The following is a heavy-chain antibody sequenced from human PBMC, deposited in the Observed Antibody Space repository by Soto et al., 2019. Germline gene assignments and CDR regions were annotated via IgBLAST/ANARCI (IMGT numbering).Heavy chain of an antibody. CDR1: GGSFSGYY. CDR2: INHSGST. Sequence: SETLSLTCAVYGGSFSGYYWSWIRQPPGKGLEWIGEINHSGSTNYNPSLKSRVTISVDTSKNQFSLKLSSVTAADTAVYYCACRPNQPRNFAYRARRTPVPVSS. CDR3: ACRPNQPRNFAY. J-gene: IGHJ4*02. V-gene: IGHV4-34*01. D-gene: IGHD6-6*01.